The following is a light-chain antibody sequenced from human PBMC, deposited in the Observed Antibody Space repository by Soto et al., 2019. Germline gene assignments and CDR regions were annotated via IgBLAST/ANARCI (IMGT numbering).Light chain of an antibody. J-gene: IGKJ1*01. CDR3: QQYNNWPPVT. CDR2: GAS. V-gene: IGKV3-15*01. Sequence: EIVMPQSPAPLSVSPGQRATLSCRSSQSVSSNLAWYQQKPGQAPRLLIYGASTRATGIPARFSGSGSGTEFTLTISSLQSEDFAVYYCQQYNNWPPVTFGQGTKVDIK. CDR1: QSVSSN.